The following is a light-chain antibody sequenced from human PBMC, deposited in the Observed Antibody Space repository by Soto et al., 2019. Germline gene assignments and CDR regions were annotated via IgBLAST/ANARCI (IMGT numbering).Light chain of an antibody. CDR1: SSNIGSNY. V-gene: IGLV1-51*01. J-gene: IGLJ2*01. CDR3: ATWDTSLSFGV. Sequence: QSVLTQPPSVSAAPGQTVTISCSGSSSNIGSNYVSWYQHLPGTAPKLLIYDNNKRPSGIPDRFSGSRSGTSATLSITGLQTGDEADYYCATWDTSLSFGVFGGGTKVTVL. CDR2: DNN.